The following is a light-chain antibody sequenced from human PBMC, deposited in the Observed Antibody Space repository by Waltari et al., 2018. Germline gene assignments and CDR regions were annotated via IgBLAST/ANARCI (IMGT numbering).Light chain of an antibody. J-gene: IGLJ1*01. CDR2: TDK. V-gene: IGLV1-47*02. CDR1: TANIGSNY. CDR3: ATWDDSLRGYV. Sequence: QTVLTQPPSASGTPGQRVSIACSGSTANIGSNYVSWYLQVPGTAPQIVIYTDKRRPSGVPARFSGSKSGTSASLAISGLLSEDEADYYCATWDDSLRGYVFGTGTKVTVL.